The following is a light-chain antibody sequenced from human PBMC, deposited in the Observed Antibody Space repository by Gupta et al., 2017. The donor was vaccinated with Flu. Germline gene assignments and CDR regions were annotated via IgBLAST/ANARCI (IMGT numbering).Light chain of an antibody. CDR2: GAS. CDR1: QSVSSSY. Sequence: TESPGTLSLSPGERATLSCRASQSVSSSYLAWYQQKPGQAPRLLIYGASSRATGIPDRVSGSGSGTDFTLTISRLEPEDFAVYYCQQYGSSPLTFGGGTKVEIK. J-gene: IGKJ4*01. V-gene: IGKV3-20*01. CDR3: QQYGSSPLT.